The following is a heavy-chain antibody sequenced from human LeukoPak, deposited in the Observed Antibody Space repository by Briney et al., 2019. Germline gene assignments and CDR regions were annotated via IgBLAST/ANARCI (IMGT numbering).Heavy chain of an antibody. Sequence: GGPLRLSCAASGFTFSSYAMHWVRQSLGKGLEWVAVMSYDGFNKYYADSVKGRFTISRDNSKNTLYLQMNSLRAEDTAVYYCAKTKGYSYGYYFDYWGQGTLVTVSS. V-gene: IGHV3-30*18. D-gene: IGHD5-18*01. J-gene: IGHJ4*02. CDR3: AKTKGYSYGYYFDY. CDR1: GFTFSSYA. CDR2: MSYDGFNK.